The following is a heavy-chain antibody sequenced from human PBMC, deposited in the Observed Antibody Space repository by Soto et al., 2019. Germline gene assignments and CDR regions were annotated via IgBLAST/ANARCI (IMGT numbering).Heavy chain of an antibody. J-gene: IGHJ4*02. CDR2: IYYTGIT. V-gene: IGHV4-31*03. Sequence: SETLSLTCTVSGGSISSDGYYWTWIRQHPGKGLEWIGYIYYTGITHYNPSLRSRVTISVDTSNNQFSLNLNSVTAADTAVYYCARGTSSWFDYWGQGTLVTVSS. CDR1: GGSISSDGYY. D-gene: IGHD6-13*01. CDR3: ARGTSSWFDY.